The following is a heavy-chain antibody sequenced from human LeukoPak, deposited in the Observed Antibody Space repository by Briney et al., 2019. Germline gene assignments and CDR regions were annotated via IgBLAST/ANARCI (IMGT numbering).Heavy chain of an antibody. J-gene: IGHJ4*02. CDR1: GFTFSSYA. D-gene: IGHD6-13*01. Sequence: GGSLRLSCAASGFTFSSYAMSWVRQAPGKGLEWVSTISGSGGSTYYADSVKGRFTISRDNSKNTLYLQMNSLRAEDTAVYYCAKQIAAAGYNYFDYWGQGTLVTVSS. CDR2: ISGSGGST. CDR3: AKQIAAAGYNYFDY. V-gene: IGHV3-23*01.